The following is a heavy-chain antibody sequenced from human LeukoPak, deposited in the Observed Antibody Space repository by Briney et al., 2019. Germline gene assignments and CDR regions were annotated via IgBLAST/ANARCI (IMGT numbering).Heavy chain of an antibody. CDR2: IIPIFGTA. J-gene: IGHJ4*02. D-gene: IGHD3-22*01. CDR3: AGHYYDSSGYSLDY. Sequence: GASVKVSCKASGGTFSSYAISWVRQAPGQGLEWMGGIIPIFGTANYAQKFQGRVTITADESTSTAYMELSSLRSEDTAVYYCAGHYYDSSGYSLDYWGQGTLVTVSS. CDR1: GGTFSSYA. V-gene: IGHV1-69*01.